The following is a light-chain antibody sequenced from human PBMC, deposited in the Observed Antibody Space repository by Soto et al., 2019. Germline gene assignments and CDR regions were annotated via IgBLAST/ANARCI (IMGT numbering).Light chain of an antibody. Sequence: QSVLTQPASVSGSPGQSITISCTGTNSDVLSYDAVSWYQHHPGKAPKLIIYEGTKRPSGISNRFSGPNSGNMASLTISGLQAEDEADYYCCLYAYSNGGVFGGGTKVTVL. CDR3: CLYAYSNGGV. V-gene: IGLV2-23*01. CDR1: NSDVLSYDA. J-gene: IGLJ3*02. CDR2: EGT.